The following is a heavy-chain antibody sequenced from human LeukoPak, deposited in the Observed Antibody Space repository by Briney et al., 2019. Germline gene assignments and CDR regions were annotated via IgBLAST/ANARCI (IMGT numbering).Heavy chain of an antibody. Sequence: SETLSLTCTVSGGSISSYYWSWLRQPPGKGLEWIGYIYYSGSTNYNPSLKSRVTISVDTSKNQLSLKLSSVTAADTAVYYCARGSGKIFDYWGQGTLVTVSS. CDR1: GGSISSYY. CDR3: ARGSGKIFDY. CDR2: IYYSGST. J-gene: IGHJ4*02. V-gene: IGHV4-59*01. D-gene: IGHD3-3*01.